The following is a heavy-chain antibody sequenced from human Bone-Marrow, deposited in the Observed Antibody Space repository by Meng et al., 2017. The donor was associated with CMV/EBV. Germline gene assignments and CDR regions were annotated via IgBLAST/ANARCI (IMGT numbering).Heavy chain of an antibody. CDR2: IKQNGSDK. Sequence: GESLKISCAASGFSFSSYWMSWVRQAPGKGLEWVANIKQNGSDKFYVDSVKGRFTIARDNAKNSLYLQMNRLRAEDTAVYYFANGLDFWSGYYDGYWGQGTLVTVSS. CDR1: GFSFSSYW. V-gene: IGHV3-7*03. D-gene: IGHD3-3*01. J-gene: IGHJ4*02. CDR3: ANGLDFWSGYYDGY.